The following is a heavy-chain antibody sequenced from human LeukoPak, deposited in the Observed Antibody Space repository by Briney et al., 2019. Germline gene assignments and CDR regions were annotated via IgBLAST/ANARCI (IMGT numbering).Heavy chain of an antibody. D-gene: IGHD3-3*01. Sequence: GGSLRLSCAASGFTFSNYAMSWARQAPGKGLEWVSTISGSGSSIYYPDSVKGRFTISRDNSKNTVYLQMNSLRAEDTAVYYCAXANYDXSDLFDYWGQGTLVTVSS. V-gene: IGHV3-23*01. CDR2: ISGSGSSI. CDR3: AXANYDXSDLFDY. J-gene: IGHJ4*02. CDR1: GFTFSNYA.